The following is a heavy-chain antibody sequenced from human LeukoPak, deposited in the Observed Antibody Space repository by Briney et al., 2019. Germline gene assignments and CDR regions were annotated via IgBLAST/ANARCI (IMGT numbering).Heavy chain of an antibody. CDR1: GFTFSSYS. J-gene: IGHJ4*02. CDR3: ATHYNWNSPNDY. Sequence: GGSLRLSCAASGFTFSSYSMNWVRQAPGKGLEWVSSISSSSSYIYYADSVKGRFTTSRDNAKNSLYLQMNSLRAEDTAVYYCATHYNWNSPNDYWGQGTLVTVSS. D-gene: IGHD1-1*01. CDR2: ISSSSSYI. V-gene: IGHV3-21*01.